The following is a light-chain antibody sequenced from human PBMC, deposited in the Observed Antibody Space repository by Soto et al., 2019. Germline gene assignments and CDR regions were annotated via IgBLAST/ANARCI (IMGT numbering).Light chain of an antibody. V-gene: IGLV1-51*02. CDR3: GTWDGSLSAWV. CDR1: SSDIGKNY. Sequence: QSVLTQPPSVSAAPGQKVTISCSGSSSDIGKNYVSWYQQLPGAAPKLLMYENSKRPSGIPDRFSGSKSGTSAALGITGIQTGDEADYFCGTWDGSLSAWVFGGGTKLTVL. CDR2: ENS. J-gene: IGLJ3*02.